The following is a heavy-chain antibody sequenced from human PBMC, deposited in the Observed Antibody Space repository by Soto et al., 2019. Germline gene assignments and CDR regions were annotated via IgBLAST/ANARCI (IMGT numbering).Heavy chain of an antibody. D-gene: IGHD1-26*01. Sequence: PGGSLRLSCLASGFTFGSCGSNWVRHAPGKGLEWVAGISQTGANTYYADSVRGRFIISRDNSRNTVYLEMNSLRGEDSALYYCGTKGAKTNWNFECWRKG. V-gene: IGHV3-23*01. CDR1: GFTFGSCG. CDR2: ISQTGANT. J-gene: IGHJ4*02. CDR3: GTKGAKTNWNFEC.